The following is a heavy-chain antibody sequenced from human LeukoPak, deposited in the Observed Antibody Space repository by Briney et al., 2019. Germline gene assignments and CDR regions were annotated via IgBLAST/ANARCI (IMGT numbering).Heavy chain of an antibody. D-gene: IGHD6-13*01. CDR3: AKDYGYSSSWYDY. Sequence: GGSLSLSCKASGFTFDDYGMHWVRQAPGKGLEGVSTISWNSASVGYVDSVKGRFTISRDNAKKTLYLQMNSLRSEDTALYYCAKDYGYSSSWYDYWGQGTLVTVSS. J-gene: IGHJ4*02. CDR1: GFTFDDYG. CDR2: ISWNSASV. V-gene: IGHV3-9*01.